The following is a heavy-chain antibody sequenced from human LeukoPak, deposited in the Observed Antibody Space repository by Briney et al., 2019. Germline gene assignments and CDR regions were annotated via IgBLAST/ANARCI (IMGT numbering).Heavy chain of an antibody. D-gene: IGHD1-26*01. V-gene: IGHV1-18*01. J-gene: IGHJ1*01. CDR3: ARETYSGSYEYFQH. Sequence: ASVQVSCKASGYTFTSYGISWVRQAPGQGLEWMGWISACNGNTNYAQKLQGRVTMTTDTSTSTAYMELRSLRSDDTAVYYCARETYSGSYEYFQHWGQGTLVTVSS. CDR1: GYTFTSYG. CDR2: ISACNGNT.